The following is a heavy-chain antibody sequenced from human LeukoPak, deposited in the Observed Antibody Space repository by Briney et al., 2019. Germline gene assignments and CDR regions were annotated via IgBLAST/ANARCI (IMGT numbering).Heavy chain of an antibody. J-gene: IGHJ4*02. CDR2: ISSSSSYK. CDR1: GFTFSSYS. V-gene: IGHV3-21*01. D-gene: IGHD3-22*01. CDR3: AGGSLGSSGYYPYYFDY. Sequence: GGSLRLSCAASGFTFSSYSMKWVRQAPGKGLEWVSSISSSSSYKYYADSVKGRFTISRDNAKNSLYLQMNSLRAEDTAVYYCAGGSLGSSGYYPYYFDYWGQGTLVTVSS.